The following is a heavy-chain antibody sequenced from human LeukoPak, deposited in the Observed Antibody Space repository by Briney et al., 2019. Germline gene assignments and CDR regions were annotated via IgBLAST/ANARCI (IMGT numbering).Heavy chain of an antibody. CDR2: ISSSGNSI. CDR3: ARGRFGSC. CDR1: GFTFSGYE. V-gene: IGHV3-48*03. J-gene: IGHJ1*01. D-gene: IGHD6-13*01. Sequence: GGSLRLSCTASGFTFSGYEMNWDRQAQGKGLEWVSYISSSGNSIYYADPVKGRFTISRDNAKNSLYLQMNSLRAEDMAVYYCARGRFGSCWGQGTLGTVSS.